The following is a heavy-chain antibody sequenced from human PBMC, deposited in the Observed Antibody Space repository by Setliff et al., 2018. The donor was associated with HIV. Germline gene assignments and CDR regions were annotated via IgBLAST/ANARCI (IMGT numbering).Heavy chain of an antibody. CDR2: INLSRST. V-gene: IGHV4-34*01. CDR3: ARKEKGGAFDI. CDR1: GASFSGYY. J-gene: IGHJ3*02. Sequence: SETLSLTCAVYGASFSGYYWSWIRQPPGKGLEWIGEINLSRSTDYNPSLKSRVTISVDTPKNQFSLHLNSVTAADTAVYYCARKEKGGAFDIWGLGTLVTVSS.